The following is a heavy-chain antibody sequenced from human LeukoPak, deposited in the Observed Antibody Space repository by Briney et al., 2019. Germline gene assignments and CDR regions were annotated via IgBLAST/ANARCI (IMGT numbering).Heavy chain of an antibody. J-gene: IGHJ5*02. CDR3: ARDLGAVAGQFWFDP. CDR1: GYTFTGYY. Sequence: ASVNVSCKASGYTFTGYYMHWVRQATGQGREWMGWISPNSGGTNYAQKFQGRVTMTRDTSISTAYMELSRLRSDDTAVYYCARDLGAVAGQFWFDPWGQGTLVTVSS. V-gene: IGHV1-2*02. CDR2: ISPNSGGT. D-gene: IGHD6-19*01.